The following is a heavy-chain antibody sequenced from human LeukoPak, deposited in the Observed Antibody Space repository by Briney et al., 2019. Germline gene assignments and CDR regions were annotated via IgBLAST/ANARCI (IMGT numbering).Heavy chain of an antibody. J-gene: IGHJ5*02. Sequence: SVKVSCKASGGTFSSYAISWVRQAPGQGLEWMGGIIPIFGTANYAQKFQGRVTITADESTSTAYTELSSLRSEDTAVYYCARVLTAGATESWFDPWGQGTLDTVSS. V-gene: IGHV1-69*13. CDR3: ARVLTAGATESWFDP. CDR1: GGTFSSYA. CDR2: IIPIFGTA. D-gene: IGHD1-26*01.